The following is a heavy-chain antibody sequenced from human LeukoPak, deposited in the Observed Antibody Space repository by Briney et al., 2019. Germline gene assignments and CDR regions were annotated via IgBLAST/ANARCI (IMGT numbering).Heavy chain of an antibody. D-gene: IGHD3-10*01. V-gene: IGHV4-39*07. Sequence: PSETLSLTCTVSGGSISSSSYYWGWIRQPPGKGLEWIGSIYYSGSTYYNPSLKSRVTISVDTSKNQFSLKLSSVTAADTAVYYCAREALWFGAKAAFDIWGQGTMVTVSS. CDR2: IYYSGST. J-gene: IGHJ3*02. CDR3: AREALWFGAKAAFDI. CDR1: GGSISSSSYY.